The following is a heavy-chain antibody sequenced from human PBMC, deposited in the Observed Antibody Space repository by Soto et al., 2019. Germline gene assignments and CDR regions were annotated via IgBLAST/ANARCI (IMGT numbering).Heavy chain of an antibody. J-gene: IGHJ4*02. CDR2: ISGSGGST. Sequence: GGSLRLSCAASGFTFSSYAMSWVRQAPGKGLEWVSAISGSGGSTYYADSVKGRFTISRDNSKNTLYLQMNSLRAEDTAVYYCAKRVGIAVAGTDPFDYWGQGTLVTVSS. CDR1: GFTFSSYA. V-gene: IGHV3-23*01. D-gene: IGHD6-19*01. CDR3: AKRVGIAVAGTDPFDY.